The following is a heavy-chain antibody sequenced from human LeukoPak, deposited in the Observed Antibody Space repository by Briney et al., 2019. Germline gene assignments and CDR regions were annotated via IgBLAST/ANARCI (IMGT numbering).Heavy chain of an antibody. CDR1: GFTFSSYA. J-gene: IGHJ3*02. CDR2: ISGSGGST. V-gene: IGHV3-23*01. Sequence: PGGSLRLSCAASGFTFSSYAVSWVRQAPGKGLEWISAISGSGGSTYYADSVKGRFTISRDNSKNTLYLQMNSLRAEDTAVYYCAKTRFSGVSRIPGPDAFDIWGQGTMVTVSS. CDR3: AKTRFSGVSRIPGPDAFDI. D-gene: IGHD2-15*01.